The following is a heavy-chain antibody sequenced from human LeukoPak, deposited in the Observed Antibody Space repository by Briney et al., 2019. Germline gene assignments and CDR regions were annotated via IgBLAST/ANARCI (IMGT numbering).Heavy chain of an antibody. D-gene: IGHD2-15*01. CDR2: ISTSSTFI. CDR3: ARDVCSGYSCYSFDY. J-gene: IGHJ4*02. Sequence: GRSLRLSCAASGFTFSSYSMNWVRQAPGKGLEWVSSISTSSTFIYYADSVKGRFTISRDNAKDSLYLQMNSLRAEDTAVYYCARDVCSGYSCYSFDYWGQGTLVTVSS. V-gene: IGHV3-21*01. CDR1: GFTFSSYS.